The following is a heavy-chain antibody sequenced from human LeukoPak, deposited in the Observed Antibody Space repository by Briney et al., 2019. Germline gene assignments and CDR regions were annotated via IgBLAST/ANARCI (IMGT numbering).Heavy chain of an antibody. D-gene: IGHD3-3*01. V-gene: IGHV4-34*01. CDR1: GASLSDFY. J-gene: IGHJ4*02. Sequence: SETLSLTCAVYGASLSDFYWSWIRQSPGKGLQWIGEVAHKGPTVYSPTLNRKYNPSLESRVTMSVDPSKNQFSLKLTSVAVADTATYYCVRQGTNSGYYLLDYWGPGHLVTVSS. CDR2: VAHKGPTVYSPTLNR. CDR3: VRQGTNSGYYLLDY.